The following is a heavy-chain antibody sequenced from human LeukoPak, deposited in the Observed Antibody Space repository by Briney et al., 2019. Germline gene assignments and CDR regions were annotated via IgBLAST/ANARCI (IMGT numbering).Heavy chain of an antibody. CDR3: AKGRWGDG. CDR1: GFRFSSYA. D-gene: IGHD3-16*01. Sequence: GGSLRLSCAASGFRFSSYAMTWVRQAPGKGLEWVSTFSESGGGTYYAASVKGRFIIYRDNSKNMVSLQVNSLRAEDTAVYYSAKGRWGDGWGKGMTVTVSA. CDR2: FSESGGGT. J-gene: IGHJ6*04. V-gene: IGHV3-23*01.